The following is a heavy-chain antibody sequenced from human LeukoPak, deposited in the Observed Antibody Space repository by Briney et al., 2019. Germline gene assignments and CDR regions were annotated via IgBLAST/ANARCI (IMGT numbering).Heavy chain of an antibody. V-gene: IGHV4-4*02. J-gene: IGHJ4*02. Sequence: PSETLSLTCAVSDGSISSSNWWSWVRQPPGKGLEWIGEIYHSGSTNYNPSLKSRVTISVDKSKNQFSLKLSSVTAADTAVYYCASVTAIRYYFDYWGQGTLVTVSS. CDR2: IYHSGST. CDR3: ASVTAIRYYFDY. D-gene: IGHD2-21*02. CDR1: DGSISSSNW.